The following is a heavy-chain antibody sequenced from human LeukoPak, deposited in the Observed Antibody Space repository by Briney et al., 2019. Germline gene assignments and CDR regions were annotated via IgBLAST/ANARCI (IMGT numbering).Heavy chain of an antibody. CDR2: IYHSGST. J-gene: IGHJ4*02. Sequence: SETLSLTCTVSGYSISSGYYWGWIRQPPVKGLEWIGSIYHSGSTYYNPSLKSRVTISVDTSKNQFSLKLSSVTAADTAVYYCAREGVFDYWGQGTLFTVSS. CDR1: GYSISSGYY. V-gene: IGHV4-38-2*02. D-gene: IGHD3-16*01. CDR3: AREGVFDY.